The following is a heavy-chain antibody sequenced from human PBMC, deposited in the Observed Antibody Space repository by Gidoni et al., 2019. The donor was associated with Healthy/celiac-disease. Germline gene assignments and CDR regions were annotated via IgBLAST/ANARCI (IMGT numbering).Heavy chain of an antibody. CDR1: GFTVSSNY. J-gene: IGHJ3*02. CDR3: ARVYSSSSGDAFDI. CDR2: IYSGGST. D-gene: IGHD6-6*01. Sequence: EVQLVESGGGLVQPGGSLRLSCAASGFTVSSNYMSWVRQAPGKGLEWVLVIYSGGSTYYADSVKGRFTISRDNSKNTLYLQMNSLRAEDTAVYYCARVYSSSSGDAFDIWGQGTMVTVSS. V-gene: IGHV3-66*02.